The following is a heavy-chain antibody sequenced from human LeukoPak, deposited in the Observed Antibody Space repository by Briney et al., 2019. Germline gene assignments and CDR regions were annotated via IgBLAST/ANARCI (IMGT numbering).Heavy chain of an antibody. CDR2: FYYSGST. J-gene: IGHJ4*02. CDR3: ARGPGGYSYGYYFDY. V-gene: IGHV4-61*03. Sequence: SETLSLTCTVSGGSISSSSYYWSWIRQPPGKGLEWIGFFYYSGSTNYNPSLKSRVTISVDTSKNHFSLKLSSVTAADTAVYYCARGPGGYSYGYYFDYWGQGTLVTVSS. CDR1: GGSISSSSYY. D-gene: IGHD5-18*01.